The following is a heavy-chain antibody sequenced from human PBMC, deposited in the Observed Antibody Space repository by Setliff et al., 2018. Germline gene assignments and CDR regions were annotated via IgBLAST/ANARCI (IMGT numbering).Heavy chain of an antibody. CDR1: GFTFSSYS. Sequence: GGSLRLPCAASGFTFSSYSMNWVRQAPGKGLAWVSSISSKNSYIYYADSVKGRFTISRDNAKNSLYLQMNSLRAEDTAVYYCARDRGAARPWVWFDPWGQGTLVTVSS. D-gene: IGHD6-6*01. J-gene: IGHJ5*02. CDR2: ISSKNSYI. CDR3: ARDRGAARPWVWFDP. V-gene: IGHV3-21*01.